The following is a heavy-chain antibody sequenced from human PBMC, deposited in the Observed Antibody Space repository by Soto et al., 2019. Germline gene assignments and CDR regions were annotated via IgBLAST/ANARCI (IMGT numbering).Heavy chain of an antibody. CDR1: GVTFSSYA. D-gene: IGHD3-3*01. J-gene: IGHJ6*03. CDR3: AKTSESSELRFLEWLPEDYYYMDV. CDR2: ISGSGGST. Sequence: GGSLRLSCAASGVTFSSYAMSWVRQAPGKGLEWVSAISGSGGSTYYADSVKGRFTISRDNSKNTLYLQMNSLRAEDTAVYYCAKTSESSELRFLEWLPEDYYYMDVWGKGTTVTVSS. V-gene: IGHV3-23*01.